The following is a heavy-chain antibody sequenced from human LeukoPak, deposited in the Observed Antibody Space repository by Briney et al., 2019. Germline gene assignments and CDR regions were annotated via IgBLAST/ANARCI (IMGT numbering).Heavy chain of an antibody. CDR2: IFYSGST. CDR3: ASTYDYGGNSRIDAFDI. J-gene: IGHJ3*02. Sequence: PSETLSLTCTVSSGSISTSNYYWGWVRQPPGKALEWIGNIFYSGSTYYSPSLKSRVTISVDTSKNQFSLKLSSVTAADTAVYYCASTYDYGGNSRIDAFDIWGQGTMVTVSS. V-gene: IGHV4-39*07. CDR1: SGSISTSNYY. D-gene: IGHD4-23*01.